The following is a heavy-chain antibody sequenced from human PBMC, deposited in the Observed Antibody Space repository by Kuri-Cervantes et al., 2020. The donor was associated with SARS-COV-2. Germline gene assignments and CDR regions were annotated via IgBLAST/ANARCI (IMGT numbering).Heavy chain of an antibody. J-gene: IGHJ6*03. Sequence: GESLKISCLTSGFTFSSYNMNWVRQAPGKGLEWVSSISSSSTYVYYADSVRGRFTISRDNAKNSVYLQMNSLRAEDTAVYYCTTDLVTTDYYYYMDVWGKGTTVTVSS. D-gene: IGHD4-17*01. CDR2: ISSSSTYV. CDR1: GFTFSSYN. CDR3: TTDLVTTDYYYYMDV. V-gene: IGHV3-21*01.